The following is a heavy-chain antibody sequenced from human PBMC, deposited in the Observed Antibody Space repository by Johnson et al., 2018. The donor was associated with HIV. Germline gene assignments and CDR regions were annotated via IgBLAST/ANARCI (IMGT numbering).Heavy chain of an antibody. Sequence: QVHLVESGGGLVQPGGSLRLSCAASGFTFSYYAMHWVRQAPGKGLEWVAVISYDGSNKYYADSVKGRFSISRDNAKKSLFLQMNSLRAEDTAVYYCARGGRGEMTTAPLDAFDIWGQGTMVTVSS. CDR2: ISYDGSNK. CDR1: GFTFSYYA. D-gene: IGHD5-24*01. J-gene: IGHJ3*02. V-gene: IGHV3-30*04. CDR3: ARGGRGEMTTAPLDAFDI.